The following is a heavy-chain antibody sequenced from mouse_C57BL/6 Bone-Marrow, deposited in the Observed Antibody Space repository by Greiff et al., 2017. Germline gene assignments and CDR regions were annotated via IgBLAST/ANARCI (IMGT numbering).Heavy chain of an antibody. V-gene: IGHV1-82*01. Sequence: VQLQQSGPELVKPGASVKISCKASGYAFSSSWMNWVRQRPGKGLEWVGRIYPGDGDTNYDGKFKGKVTLTADKSYSTAYLQLSSLTSEDSAVYFCAREGICYWMAYWGQGTSVTVSS. CDR1: GYAFSSSW. D-gene: IGHD6-1*01. J-gene: IGHJ4*01. CDR2: IYPGDGDT. CDR3: AREGICYWMAY.